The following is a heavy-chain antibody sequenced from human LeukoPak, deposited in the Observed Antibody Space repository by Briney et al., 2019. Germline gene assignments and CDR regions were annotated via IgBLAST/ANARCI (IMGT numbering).Heavy chain of an antibody. CDR2: ISWNSGSI. D-gene: IGHD6-13*01. CDR3: AKDSSSSWYDAFDI. V-gene: IGHV3-9*01. Sequence: GGSLRLSCAASGFTFDDYAMHWVRQAPGKGLEWVSGISWNSGSIGYADSVKGRFAISRDNAKNSLYLQMNSLRAEDTALYYCAKDSSSSWYDAFDIWGQGTMVTVSS. J-gene: IGHJ3*02. CDR1: GFTFDDYA.